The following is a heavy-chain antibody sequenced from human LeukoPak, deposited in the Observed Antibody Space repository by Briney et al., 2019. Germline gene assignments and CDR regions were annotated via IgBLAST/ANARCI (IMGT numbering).Heavy chain of an antibody. CDR3: ARDGIVGSPLFKFDY. D-gene: IGHD1-26*01. Sequence: GGSLRLSCAASGFTFNNYAIHWVRQAPGKGLEWVAIISFDGGNKYYADSVKGRFTISRDSSKNTLYLQMNSLRAEDTAVYYCARDGIVGSPLFKFDYWGQGTLVTVSS. CDR2: ISFDGGNK. J-gene: IGHJ4*02. CDR1: GFTFNNYA. V-gene: IGHV3-30-3*01.